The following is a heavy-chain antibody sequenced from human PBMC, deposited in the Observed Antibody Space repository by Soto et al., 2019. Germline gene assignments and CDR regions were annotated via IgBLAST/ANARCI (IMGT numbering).Heavy chain of an antibody. V-gene: IGHV4-59*01. CDR2: IYYSGST. CDR3: ARDFLKDSSPPV. D-gene: IGHD3-22*01. J-gene: IGHJ4*02. CDR1: GGSISGYY. Sequence: SETLSLTCTVSGGSISGYYWSWIRQPPGKGLEWIGYIYYSGSTNYNPSLKSRVTISVDTSKNQFSLKLSSVTAADTAVYYCARDFLKDSSPPVWGQGTLVTVSS.